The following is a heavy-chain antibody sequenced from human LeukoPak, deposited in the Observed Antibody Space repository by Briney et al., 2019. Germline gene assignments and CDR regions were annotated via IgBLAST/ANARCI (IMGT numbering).Heavy chain of an antibody. CDR2: ISGYNGNI. D-gene: IGHD5-18*01. Sequence: ASVKVSCKASGYTFSSYGISWVRQAPGQGLEWMGWISGYNGNINYAQNLQGRVTMTTDTFTSTAYMELRSLRCDDTAVYYCARDRLYSYGYYGMDVWGQGTTVTVSS. J-gene: IGHJ6*02. CDR1: GYTFSSYG. CDR3: ARDRLYSYGYYGMDV. V-gene: IGHV1-18*01.